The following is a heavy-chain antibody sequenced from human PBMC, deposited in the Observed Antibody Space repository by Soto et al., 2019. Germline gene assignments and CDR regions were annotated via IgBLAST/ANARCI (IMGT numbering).Heavy chain of an antibody. J-gene: IGHJ1*01. Sequence: QVQLVQSGAEVKKPGSSVKVSCKASGGTFSSYAISWVRQAPGQGLEWMGGIIPIFGTANYAQKFQGRVTITADKSTSTAYMELSSLRSEDTAVYYCARGPARQWPTLRAKYFQHWGQGTLVTVSS. CDR1: GGTFSSYA. CDR2: IIPIFGTA. CDR3: ARGPARQWPTLRAKYFQH. V-gene: IGHV1-69*06. D-gene: IGHD6-19*01.